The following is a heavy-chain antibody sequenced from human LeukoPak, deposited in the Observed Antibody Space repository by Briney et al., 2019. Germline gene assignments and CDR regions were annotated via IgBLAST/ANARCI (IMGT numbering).Heavy chain of an antibody. D-gene: IGHD2-15*01. J-gene: IGHJ5*02. V-gene: IGHV4-34*01. CDR2: INHSGST. Sequence: SETLSLTCAVYGGSFSGYYWSWIHQPPGKGLEWIGEINHSGSTNYNPSLKSRVTISVDTSKNQFSLKLSSVTAADTAVYYCARGARVVVVAATVIWFDPWGQGTLVTVSS. CDR3: ARGARVVVVAATVIWFDP. CDR1: GGSFSGYY.